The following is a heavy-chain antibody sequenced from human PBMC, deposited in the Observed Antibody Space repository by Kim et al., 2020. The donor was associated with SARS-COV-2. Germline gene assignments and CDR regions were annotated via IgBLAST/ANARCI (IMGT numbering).Heavy chain of an antibody. Sequence: TNYAQKFQERVTITRDMSTSTAYMELSSLRSEDTAVYYCAVESGSYYVGYWGQGTLVTVSS. V-gene: IGHV1-58*01. J-gene: IGHJ4*02. CDR2: T. D-gene: IGHD1-26*01. CDR3: AVESGSYYVGY.